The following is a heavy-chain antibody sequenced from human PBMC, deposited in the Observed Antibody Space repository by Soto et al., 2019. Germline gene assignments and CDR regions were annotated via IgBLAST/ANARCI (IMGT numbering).Heavy chain of an antibody. CDR3: ARTSMQSRGYSYGHGGMDV. CDR1: GYSFTSYW. CDR2: IDPSDSYT. D-gene: IGHD5-18*01. V-gene: IGHV5-10-1*01. Sequence: EVQPVQSGAEVKKPGESLRISCKGSGYSFTSYWISWVRQMPGKGLEWMGRIDPSDSYTNYSPSFQGHVTISADKSISTAYLQWSSLKASDTAMYYCARTSMQSRGYSYGHGGMDVWGQGTTVTVSS. J-gene: IGHJ6*02.